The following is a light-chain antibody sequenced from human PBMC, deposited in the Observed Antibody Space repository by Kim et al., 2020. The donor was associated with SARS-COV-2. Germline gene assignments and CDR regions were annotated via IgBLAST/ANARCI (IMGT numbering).Light chain of an antibody. CDR3: AVWDDSLNAVV. CDR2: SDN. V-gene: IGLV1-44*01. CDR1: STNIETNN. Sequence: QPVLTQPPSASGTPGQRVTISCSGSSTNIETNNVNWYQQLPGTAPKLLIYSDNQRPSGVPDRFSGSKSATSASLGINGLQSEDEADYYCAVWDDSLNAVVFGGGTQLTVL. J-gene: IGLJ2*01.